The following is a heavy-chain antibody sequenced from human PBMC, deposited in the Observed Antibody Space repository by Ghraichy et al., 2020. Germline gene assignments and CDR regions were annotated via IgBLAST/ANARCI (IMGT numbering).Heavy chain of an antibody. Sequence: GGSLRLSCEASGFTVSSNYMSWVRQAPGKGLEWVSLIYSDGSTFYTDSVKGRFTISRDNSKNTLFLQMNSLRAEDTAVYFCANMWQQVDYWGRGTLVTVSS. CDR2: IYSDGST. CDR3: ANMWQQVDY. CDR1: GFTVSSNY. V-gene: IGHV3-53*01. J-gene: IGHJ4*02. D-gene: IGHD6-13*01.